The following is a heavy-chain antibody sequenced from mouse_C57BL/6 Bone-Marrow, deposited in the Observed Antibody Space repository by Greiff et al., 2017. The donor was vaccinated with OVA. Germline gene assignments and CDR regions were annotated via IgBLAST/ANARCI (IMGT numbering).Heavy chain of an antibody. Sequence: VQLKESGPELVKPGASVKIPCKASGYTFTDYNMDWVKQSHGKSLEWIGDINPNTGGTIYNQKFKGKATLTVDKSSSTAYMELRSLTSEDTAVYYCARKEGYYGSPFAYWGQGTLVTVSA. CDR3: ARKEGYYGSPFAY. J-gene: IGHJ3*01. V-gene: IGHV1-18*01. CDR2: INPNTGGT. D-gene: IGHD1-1*01. CDR1: GYTFTDYN.